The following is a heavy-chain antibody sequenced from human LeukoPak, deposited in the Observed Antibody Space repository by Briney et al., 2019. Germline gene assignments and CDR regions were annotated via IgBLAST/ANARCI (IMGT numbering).Heavy chain of an antibody. CDR2: IGSSGSTI. V-gene: IGHV3-48*03. Sequence: GGSLRLSCAASGFTFSSYEMNWVRQAPGKGLEWVSYIGSSGSTIYYAGSVKGRFTISRDNAKNSLYLQMNSLRAEDTAVYYCARDRNTDFWSGYYTNYFDYWGQGTLVTVSS. CDR1: GFTFSSYE. J-gene: IGHJ4*02. CDR3: ARDRNTDFWSGYYTNYFDY. D-gene: IGHD3-3*01.